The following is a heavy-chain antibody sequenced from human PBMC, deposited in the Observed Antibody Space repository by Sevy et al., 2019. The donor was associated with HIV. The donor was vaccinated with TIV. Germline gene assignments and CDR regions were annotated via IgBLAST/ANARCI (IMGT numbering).Heavy chain of an antibody. Sequence: GESLKISSAASEFTVNNNYMSWLRPAPGKGLEWVSVIYNGDSISYADSVKGRFTITRDKSKKTLYIQMNSLRADDTAVYYCEVVEEGYWGQGTLVTVSS. V-gene: IGHV3-53*01. CDR2: IYNGDSI. CDR3: EVVEEGY. CDR1: EFTVNNNY. J-gene: IGHJ4*02.